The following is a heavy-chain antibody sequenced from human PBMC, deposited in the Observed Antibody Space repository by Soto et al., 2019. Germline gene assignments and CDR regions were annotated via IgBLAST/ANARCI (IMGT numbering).Heavy chain of an antibody. Sequence: EVQLLESGGTLVQPGGSLRLSCAASGFTFSTYAMSWVRQAPGNGLEWVSSISATGRSTYYADSVKDRFTISRDNSKNTLYLQMSSLRAEDAAVYFCAKDSDSYDSSLYFDSWGQGTLVTVSS. V-gene: IGHV3-23*01. CDR1: GFTFSTYA. D-gene: IGHD3-22*01. CDR3: AKDSDSYDSSLYFDS. J-gene: IGHJ4*02. CDR2: ISATGRST.